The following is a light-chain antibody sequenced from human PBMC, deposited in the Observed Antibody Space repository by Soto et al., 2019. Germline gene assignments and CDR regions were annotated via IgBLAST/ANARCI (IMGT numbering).Light chain of an antibody. CDR1: QSVSTRY. Sequence: ESMLTQSPGTLSLSPGERATLSCRASQSVSTRYLAWYQQKPGQAPRLLIYGASIRATGIPDRFSGSGSGTDVTLTISRLEPEDFAVYYCHQFGRSPPAFTFGQGTKLEI. CDR3: HQFGRSPPAFT. CDR2: GAS. V-gene: IGKV3-20*01. J-gene: IGKJ2*01.